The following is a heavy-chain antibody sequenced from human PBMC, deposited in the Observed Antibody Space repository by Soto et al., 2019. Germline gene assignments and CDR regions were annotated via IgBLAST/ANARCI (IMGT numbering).Heavy chain of an antibody. D-gene: IGHD3-22*01. CDR3: AKGIRITMIVVGLIGY. V-gene: IGHV3-30*18. J-gene: IGHJ4*02. CDR1: GFTFSSYG. CDR2: ISYGGSNK. Sequence: PGGSLRLSCAASGFTFSSYGMHWVRQAPGKGLEWVAVISYGGSNKYYADSVKGRFTISRDNSKNTLYLQMNSLRAEDTAVYYCAKGIRITMIVVGLIGYWGQGTLVTVSS.